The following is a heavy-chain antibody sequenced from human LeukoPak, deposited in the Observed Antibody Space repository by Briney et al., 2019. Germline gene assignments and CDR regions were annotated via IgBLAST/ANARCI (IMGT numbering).Heavy chain of an antibody. CDR1: GFIFSDYY. V-gene: IGHV3-21*01. CDR2: ISSSSSYI. CDR3: ARGSGSAGY. D-gene: IGHD1-26*01. J-gene: IGHJ4*02. Sequence: GGSLRLSCAASGFIFSDYYMNWIRQAPGKGLEWVSSISSSSSYIYYADSVKGRFTISRDNAKNSLYLQMNSLRAEDTAVYYCARGSGSAGYWGQGTLVTVSS.